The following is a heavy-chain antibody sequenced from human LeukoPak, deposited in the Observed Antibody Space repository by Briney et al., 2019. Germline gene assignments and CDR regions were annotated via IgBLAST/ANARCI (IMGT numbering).Heavy chain of an antibody. Sequence: GGSLRLSCAASGFTFSSYAMSWVRQAPGKGLEWVSAISGSGGSTYYADFVKGRFTISRDNSKNTLYLQMNSLRAENTAVYYCAKERNYYDSSGYYDYWGQGTLVTVSS. J-gene: IGHJ4*02. CDR1: GFTFSSYA. D-gene: IGHD3-22*01. V-gene: IGHV3-23*01. CDR2: ISGSGGST. CDR3: AKERNYYDSSGYYDY.